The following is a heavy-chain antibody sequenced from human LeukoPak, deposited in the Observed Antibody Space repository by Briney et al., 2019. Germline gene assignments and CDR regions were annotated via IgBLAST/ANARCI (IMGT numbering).Heavy chain of an antibody. D-gene: IGHD3-10*01. CDR1: GGSFSGYY. CDR2: VNYSGST. V-gene: IGHV4-34*01. J-gene: IGHJ5*02. CDR3: ARGRPSSNGSGSYYNP. Sequence: SETLSLTCAVYGGSFSGYYWSWIRHPPGKGLEWIGEVNYSGSTKYNPSLKSRVTISVDTSKNQFSLKLTSVTAADTAVYYCARGRPSSNGSGSYYNPWGQGTLVTVSS.